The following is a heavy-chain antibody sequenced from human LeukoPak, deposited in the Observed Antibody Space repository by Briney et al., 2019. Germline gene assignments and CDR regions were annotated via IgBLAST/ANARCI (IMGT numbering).Heavy chain of an antibody. CDR2: INSDGSST. V-gene: IGHV3-74*01. D-gene: IGHD2-2*01. CDR1: GFTFSNYW. J-gene: IGHJ3*02. CDR3: ARSGLGYCSSTSCQGAFDI. Sequence: PGGSLRLSCAASGFTFSNYWMHWVRQAPGKGLVWVSRINSDGSSTTYADSVKGRFTVSRDNAKNTLYLQMNSLRAEDTAVYYCARSGLGYCSSTSCQGAFDIWGQGTMVTVSS.